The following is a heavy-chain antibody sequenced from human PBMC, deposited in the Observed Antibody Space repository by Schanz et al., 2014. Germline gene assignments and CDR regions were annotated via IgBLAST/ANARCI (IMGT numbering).Heavy chain of an antibody. CDR1: GYTFTTYY. V-gene: IGHV1-46*01. CDR3: ARGRTFDY. CDR2: INPSGGST. J-gene: IGHJ4*02. Sequence: QVQLLQSGAEVKKPGASMKVSCKASGYTFTTYYMLWVRQAPGQGLEWMGIINPSGGSTRYGQKFRGRVTMTRNTSMSTAYIELHILTSEDTAVYYCARGRTFDYWGQGTLVTVSS.